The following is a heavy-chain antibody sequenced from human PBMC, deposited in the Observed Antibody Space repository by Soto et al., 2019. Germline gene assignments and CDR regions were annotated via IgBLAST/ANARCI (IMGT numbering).Heavy chain of an antibody. J-gene: IGHJ4*02. CDR3: ARDSDDFWSGYSINYFDY. D-gene: IGHD3-3*01. CDR1: GFTFSGYA. V-gene: IGHV3-23*01. CDR2: ISGSGGCT. Sequence: GGALRLSCAASGFTFSGYAMSWVRQAPGKGLEWVSAISGSGGCTYYADSVKGGFTISRDKPKNSLYLQMPSLRAEDTAVYYYARDSDDFWSGYSINYFDYWRQGTLVTVSS.